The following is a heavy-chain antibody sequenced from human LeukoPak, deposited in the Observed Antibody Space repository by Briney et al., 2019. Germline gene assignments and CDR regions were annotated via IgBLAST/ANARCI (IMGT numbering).Heavy chain of an antibody. Sequence: SETLSLTCTVSLDSTTSNFWSWVRQPPGKGLEWIGEIHRSGSTNYNPSLQSRVTISIDRSKNQVALELSSVTAADTAVYYCAREIVGGFNPGAYWGQGTLVTVSS. CDR1: LDSTTSNF. J-gene: IGHJ4*02. D-gene: IGHD1-14*01. V-gene: IGHV4-4*02. CDR3: AREIVGGFNPGAY. CDR2: IHRSGST.